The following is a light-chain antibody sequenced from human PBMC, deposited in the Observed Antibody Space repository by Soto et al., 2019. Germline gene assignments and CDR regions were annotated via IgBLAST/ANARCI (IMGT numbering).Light chain of an antibody. J-gene: IGKJ1*01. CDR1: QSLLHSNGYNY. V-gene: IGKV2-28*01. Sequence: DIVLTQSPLSLPVTPGEPASISCRSSQSLLHSNGYNYLDWYLQKPGQSPQLLIYLGSNRASGVPDRFSGCGSGTDFTLKISRVEAADVGVYYFMQALQPPRTFGQGTMLEIK. CDR2: LGS. CDR3: MQALQPPRT.